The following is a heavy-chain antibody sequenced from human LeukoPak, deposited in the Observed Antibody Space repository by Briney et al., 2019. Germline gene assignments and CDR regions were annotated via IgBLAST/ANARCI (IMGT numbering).Heavy chain of an antibody. CDR1: GGSISSSNYY. V-gene: IGHV4-61*02. CDR2: IYTSGST. Sequence: PSETLSLTCTVSGGSISSSNYYWGWIRQPAGKGLEWIGRIYTSGSTNYNPSLKSRVTISVDTSKNQFSLKLSSVTAADTAVYYCAREVGQISGYYTYYFDYWGQGTLVTVSS. D-gene: IGHD3-22*01. J-gene: IGHJ4*02. CDR3: AREVGQISGYYTYYFDY.